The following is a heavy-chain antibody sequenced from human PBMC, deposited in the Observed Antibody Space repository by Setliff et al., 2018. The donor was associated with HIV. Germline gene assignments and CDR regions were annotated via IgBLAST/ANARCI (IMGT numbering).Heavy chain of an antibody. CDR3: ARDWAAPYYYGMDV. J-gene: IGHJ6*02. CDR1: HYSISSEYY. CDR2: IYHSGST. D-gene: IGHD3-16*01. V-gene: IGHV4-38-2*02. Sequence: SETLSLTCTVSHYSISSEYYWGWFRQPPGKGLEYIGSIYHSGSTYYNPSLKSRVTISVDTSKNQFSLKLSSVTAADTAVYYCARDWAAPYYYGMDVWGQGTTVTVSS.